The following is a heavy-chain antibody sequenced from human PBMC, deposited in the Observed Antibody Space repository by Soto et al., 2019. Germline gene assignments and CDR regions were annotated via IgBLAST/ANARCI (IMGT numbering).Heavy chain of an antibody. J-gene: IGHJ5*02. V-gene: IGHV4-30-4*01. Sequence: PSETLSLTCTVSGGPISGGDYYWSWIRQPPGKGLEWIGYIHYSGSTYYNPSLKSRVTISLDTSKNQFSLKLSSVTAADTAVYYCVRASCTSASCPWGWFDPWGQGTLVTVYS. CDR3: VRASCTSASCPWGWFDP. CDR2: IHYSGST. D-gene: IGHD2-2*01. CDR1: GGPISGGDYY.